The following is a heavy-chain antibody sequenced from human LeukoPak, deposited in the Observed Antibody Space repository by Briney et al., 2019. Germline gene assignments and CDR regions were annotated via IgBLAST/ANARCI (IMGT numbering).Heavy chain of an antibody. CDR2: INTDGSST. J-gene: IGHJ6*04. Sequence: PWGSLRLSCAASGFIFSSYWMNWVRHAPGKGLAWVSRINTDGSSTSYADSVKGRFTISRDNAKNSLYLQMNSLRAEDTAVYYCAELGITMIGGVWGKGTTVTISS. CDR3: AELGITMIGGV. D-gene: IGHD3-10*02. V-gene: IGHV3-74*01. CDR1: GFIFSSYW.